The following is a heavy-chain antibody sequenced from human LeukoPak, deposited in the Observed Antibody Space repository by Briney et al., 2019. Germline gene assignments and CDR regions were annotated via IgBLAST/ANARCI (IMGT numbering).Heavy chain of an antibody. V-gene: IGHV3-21*01. CDR3: ARSYKRNNWFDP. CDR1: GFTFSSYS. Sequence: GGSLRLSCAASGFTFSSYSMNWVRQAPGKGLEWVSSISSSSSYIYYADSVKGRFTISRDNAKNSLYLQMNSLRAEDPAVYCCARSYKRNNWFDPWRQGTLVTVSS. J-gene: IGHJ5*02. D-gene: IGHD1-26*01. CDR2: ISSSSSYI.